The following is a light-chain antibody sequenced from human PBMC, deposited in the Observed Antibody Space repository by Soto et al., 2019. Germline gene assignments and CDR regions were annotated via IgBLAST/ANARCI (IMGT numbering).Light chain of an antibody. J-gene: IGKJ5*01. CDR2: EAS. Sequence: DIQLTQSPSLLSASIGDRVTITCRASHDISTFLAWYQQKPGKAPKLLIYEASTLQIGVPSRFSGSGSGTEFTLTISGLLPEDFAAYHCQQLYTLPFTFGQGTRL. CDR1: HDISTF. V-gene: IGKV1-9*01. CDR3: QQLYTLPFT.